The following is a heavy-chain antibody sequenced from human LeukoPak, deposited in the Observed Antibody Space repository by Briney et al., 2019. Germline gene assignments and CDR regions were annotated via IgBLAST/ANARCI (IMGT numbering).Heavy chain of an antibody. CDR2: IHYSGSS. J-gene: IGHJ5*01. CDR1: GGSISSYY. D-gene: IGHD2-8*01. CDR3: ALAPNSNWFDF. Sequence: SETLSLTCTVSGGSISSYYWSWIRQSPGKGLEWIGNIHYSGSSVYNPSLKSRGTISIDTSRKQFFLKLNSVTAADTAVYFCALAPNSNWFDFWGPGTLVTVSS. V-gene: IGHV4-59*03.